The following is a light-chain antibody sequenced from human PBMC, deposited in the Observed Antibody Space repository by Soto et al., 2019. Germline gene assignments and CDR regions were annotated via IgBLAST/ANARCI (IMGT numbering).Light chain of an antibody. CDR3: QTWDTGIQL. V-gene: IGLV4-69*01. Sequence: QLVLTQSPSASASLGASVKLTCTLSSGHNNYAIAWHQQQPDKGPRFLMKLNSDGSHTNGDGIPDRFSGSSSGAERYLTISSLQSEDEADYYCQTWDTGIQLFGGGTKVTVL. CDR2: LNSDGSH. J-gene: IGLJ2*01. CDR1: SGHNNYA.